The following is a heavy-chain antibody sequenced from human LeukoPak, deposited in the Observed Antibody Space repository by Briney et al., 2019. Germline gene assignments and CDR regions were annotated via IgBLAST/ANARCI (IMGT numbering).Heavy chain of an antibody. D-gene: IGHD3-22*01. V-gene: IGHV3-21*01. CDR3: ARADYYDSSGYYYVPEYFQH. CDR2: ISSSSSYI. Sequence: PGGSLRLSCAASGFTLSSYSMNWVRQAPGKGLEWVSSISSSSSYIYYADSVKGRFTISRDNAKNSLYLQMNSLRAEDTAVYYCARADYYDSSGYYYVPEYFQHWGQGTLVTVSS. CDR1: GFTLSSYS. J-gene: IGHJ1*01.